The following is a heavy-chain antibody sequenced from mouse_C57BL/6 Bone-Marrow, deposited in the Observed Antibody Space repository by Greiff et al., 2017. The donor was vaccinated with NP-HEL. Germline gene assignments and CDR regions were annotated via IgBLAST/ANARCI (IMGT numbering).Heavy chain of an antibody. Sequence: QVQLQHPGAELVKPGASVKLSCKASGYTFTSYWMHWVKQRPGQGLEWIGMIHPNSGSTNYNEKFKSKATLTVDKSSSTAYMQLSSLTSEDSAVYYCARFEIYYGNPYYFDYWGQGTTLTVSS. CDR3: ARFEIYYGNPYYFDY. J-gene: IGHJ2*01. CDR1: GYTFTSYW. D-gene: IGHD2-1*01. V-gene: IGHV1-64*01. CDR2: IHPNSGST.